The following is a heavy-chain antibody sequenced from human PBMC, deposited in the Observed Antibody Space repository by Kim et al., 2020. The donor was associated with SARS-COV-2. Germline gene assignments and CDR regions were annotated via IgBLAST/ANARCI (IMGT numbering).Heavy chain of an antibody. CDR3: TIKRTGYYTYYFDY. CDR1: GFTFGDYA. Sequence: GGSLRLSCTASGFTFGDYAMSWFRQAPGKGLEWVGFIRSKAYGGTTEYAASVKGRFTISRDDSKSIAYLQMNSLKTEDTAVYYCTIKRTGYYTYYFDYWGQGTLVTVSS. CDR2: IRSKAYGGTT. J-gene: IGHJ4*02. D-gene: IGHD3-9*01. V-gene: IGHV3-49*03.